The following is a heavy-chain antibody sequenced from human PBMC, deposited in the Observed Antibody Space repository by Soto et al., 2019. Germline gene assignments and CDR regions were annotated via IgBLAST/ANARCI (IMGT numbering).Heavy chain of an antibody. CDR1: GFTFSSYG. CDR2: ISYDGSNK. J-gene: IGHJ3*02. D-gene: IGHD3-10*01. Sequence: QVQLVESGGGVVQPGRSLRLSCAASGFTFSSYGMHWVRQAPGKGLEWVAVISYDGSNKYYADSVKGRFTISRDNSKNTLYLQKTSLREEDTVVYYCARVDAYYYGSGRVRAGGGCVIWGQGTMVTVSS. CDR3: ARVDAYYYGSGRVRAGGGCVI. V-gene: IGHV3-30*03.